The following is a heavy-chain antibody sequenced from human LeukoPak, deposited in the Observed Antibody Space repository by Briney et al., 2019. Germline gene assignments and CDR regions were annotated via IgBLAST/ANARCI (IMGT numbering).Heavy chain of an antibody. V-gene: IGHV3-33*01. Sequence: PGGSLRLSCAASGFTFSSYGMHWVRQAPGKGLEWVAVIWYDGSNKYYADSVKGRFTISRDNSKNTLYLQMNSLRAEDTAVYYCARDLGLGYSYGYGTGGVDYWGQGTLVTVSS. J-gene: IGHJ4*02. CDR1: GFTFSSYG. CDR3: ARDLGLGYSYGYGTGGVDY. D-gene: IGHD5-18*01. CDR2: IWYDGSNK.